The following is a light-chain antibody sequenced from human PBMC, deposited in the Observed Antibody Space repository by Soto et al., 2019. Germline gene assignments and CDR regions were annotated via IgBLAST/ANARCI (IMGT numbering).Light chain of an antibody. CDR3: QVWDPSIEPPYV. J-gene: IGLJ1*01. CDR1: NIGSKS. Sequence: SYELTQPPSVSVAPGKTAKISCGGSNIGSKSVHWYQQKPGQAPVLVIYDDSDRPSGIPERFSGSDSGNTATLTISRVEAGDEADYYCQVWDPSIEPPYVFGPGTKVTVL. V-gene: IGLV3-21*04. CDR2: DDS.